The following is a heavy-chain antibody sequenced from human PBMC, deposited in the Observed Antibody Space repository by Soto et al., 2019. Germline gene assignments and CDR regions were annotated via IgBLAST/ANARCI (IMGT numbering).Heavy chain of an antibody. CDR2: ISGGGLKK. Sequence: PGGSLRLSCATSGFSFTSYAMGWVRQAPGKGLEWVSGISGGGLKKYYADSVRGRFTISRDNSKNTLYVQMNSLSAEDTAVYYCAKQSPSDMYFDHWGPGTLVTVSS. CDR1: GFSFTSYA. V-gene: IGHV3-23*01. J-gene: IGHJ4*02. D-gene: IGHD2-15*01. CDR3: AKQSPSDMYFDH.